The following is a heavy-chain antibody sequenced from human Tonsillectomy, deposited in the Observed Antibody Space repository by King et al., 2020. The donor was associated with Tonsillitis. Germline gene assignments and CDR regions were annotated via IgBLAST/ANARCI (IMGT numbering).Heavy chain of an antibody. CDR3: ARGYYYDSIGYYIDAFDI. Sequence: HLQLQESGSGLVKPSQTLSLTCAVSGGSISSGGYSWSWIRQPPGKGLEWIGYIYHSGSTYYNPSLKSRVTISVDSSKNQFSLKLSSVTAADTAVYYCARGYYYDSIGYYIDAFDIWGQGTMVTVSS. J-gene: IGHJ3*02. V-gene: IGHV4-30-2*01. D-gene: IGHD3-22*01. CDR1: GGSISSGGYS. CDR2: IYHSGST.